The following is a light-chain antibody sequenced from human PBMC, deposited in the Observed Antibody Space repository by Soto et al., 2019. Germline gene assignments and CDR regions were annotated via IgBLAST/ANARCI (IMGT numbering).Light chain of an antibody. Sequence: QSALTQPASVSGSPGQSITISCTGTSSDVGTNNYVSWYQQHPGKAPKLIIYEVSGRPSGVSNRFSGSKSGNTASLTISGLQAEDEAAYYCCSYSSSTDYVFGTGTKVTVL. CDR3: CSYSSSTDYV. CDR1: SSDVGTNNY. J-gene: IGLJ1*01. V-gene: IGLV2-14*01. CDR2: EVS.